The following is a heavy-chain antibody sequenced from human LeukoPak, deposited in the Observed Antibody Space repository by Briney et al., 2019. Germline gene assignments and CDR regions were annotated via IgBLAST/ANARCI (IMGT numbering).Heavy chain of an antibody. V-gene: IGHV3-23*01. CDR2: ISGSGAYS. CDR3: ARFGSGMVFFYFDF. Sequence: GGSLRLSCAVSGFTFSDYAMSWVPQAPGKGLEWVSGISGSGAYSYYADSVKGRFTISRDNVKKSVYLHMNSLRAEDTALYYCARFGSGMVFFYFDFWGHGTLVTVSS. CDR1: GFTFSDYA. J-gene: IGHJ4*01. D-gene: IGHD3-10*01.